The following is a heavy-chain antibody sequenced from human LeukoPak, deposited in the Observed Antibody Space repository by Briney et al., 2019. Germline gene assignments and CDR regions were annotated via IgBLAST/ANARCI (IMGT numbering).Heavy chain of an antibody. CDR1: GGSFSTHY. Sequence: SETLSLTCTVSGGSFSTHYWNWVRQPPGKGLEWIGSVFYSGITNYNPSLKNRLTISLDTSKNQFSLKLSSVTAADAAVYYCARRDGIYSYGLDYWGQGILVTVSS. CDR2: VFYSGIT. V-gene: IGHV4-59*11. D-gene: IGHD3-16*01. CDR3: ARRDGIYSYGLDY. J-gene: IGHJ4*02.